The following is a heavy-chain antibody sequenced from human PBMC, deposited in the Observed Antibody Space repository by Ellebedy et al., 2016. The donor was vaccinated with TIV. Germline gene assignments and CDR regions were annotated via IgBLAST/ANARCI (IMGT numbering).Heavy chain of an antibody. CDR3: ARDFQINYFDY. V-gene: IGHV3-30-3*01. CDR2: ISYDGSNK. Sequence: PGGSLRLSCAASGSPFKNHAVSWVRQAPGKGLEWVAVISYDGSNKYYADSVKGRFTISRDNSKNTLYLQMNSLRAEDTAVYYCARDFQINYFDYWGQGTLVTVSS. CDR1: GSPFKNHA. J-gene: IGHJ4*02.